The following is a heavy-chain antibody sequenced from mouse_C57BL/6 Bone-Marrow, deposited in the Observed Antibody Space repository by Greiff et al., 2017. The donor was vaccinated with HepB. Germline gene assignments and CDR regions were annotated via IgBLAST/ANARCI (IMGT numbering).Heavy chain of an antibody. J-gene: IGHJ2*01. D-gene: IGHD1-1*01. Sequence: VQLQQSGAELVRPGASVKLSCTASGFNIKDYYMHWVKQRPEQGLEWIGRIDPEDGDTEYAPKFQGKATMTADTSSNTAYLQLSSLTSEDTAVYYCTTCPVNTEYYFDYWGQGTTLTVSS. CDR2: IDPEDGDT. CDR3: TTCPVNTEYYFDY. V-gene: IGHV14-1*01. CDR1: GFNIKDYY.